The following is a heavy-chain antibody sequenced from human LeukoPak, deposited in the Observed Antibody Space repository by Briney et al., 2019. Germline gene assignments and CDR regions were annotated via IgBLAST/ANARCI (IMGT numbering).Heavy chain of an antibody. J-gene: IGHJ4*02. Sequence: LGESRQISGQGSGSSFTSYWIGGVRAMPGKGLEWMGIIYPGDSDTRYSPSFQGQVTISADQSISPAYLQWSSLTASDTAMYYCASPAVVTATDPPIDWGQGTLVTVSS. CDR2: IYPGDSDT. CDR3: ASPAVVTATDPPID. D-gene: IGHD2-21*02. CDR1: GSSFTSYW. V-gene: IGHV5-51*01.